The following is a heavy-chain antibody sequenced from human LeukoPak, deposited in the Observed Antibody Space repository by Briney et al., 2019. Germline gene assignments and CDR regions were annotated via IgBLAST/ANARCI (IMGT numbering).Heavy chain of an antibody. CDR2: INPNSGGT. Sequence: GASVKVSCKASGDTFTGYYMPWVRQAPGQGLEWMGWINPNSGGTNYAQKVQGRVTMTRDTAISTAYMELSRLRSDDTAVYYYARDREYSSWGQGALVTASS. J-gene: IGHJ4*02. D-gene: IGHD6-6*01. V-gene: IGHV1-2*02. CDR3: ARDREYSS. CDR1: GDTFTGYY.